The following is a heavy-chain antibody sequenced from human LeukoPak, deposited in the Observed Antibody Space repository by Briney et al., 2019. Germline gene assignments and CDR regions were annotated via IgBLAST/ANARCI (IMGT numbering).Heavy chain of an antibody. CDR1: GYTFTSYG. CDR3: ARPWLSSSSVDDY. J-gene: IGHJ4*02. D-gene: IGHD6-6*01. V-gene: IGHV1-18*01. Sequence: ASVKVSCKASGYTFTSYGISWVRQAPGQGLEWMGWISAYNGDTHYAQKFQGRVTMTTDTSTSTAYMELRSLRSDDTAMYYCARPWLSSSSVDDYWGQGTLVTVSS. CDR2: ISAYNGDT.